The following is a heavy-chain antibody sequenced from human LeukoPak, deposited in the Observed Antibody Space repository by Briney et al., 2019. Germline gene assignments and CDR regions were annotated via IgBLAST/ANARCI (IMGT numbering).Heavy chain of an antibody. J-gene: IGHJ4*02. CDR2: ISGSGDST. V-gene: IGHV3-23*01. CDR1: GCTFSSYA. Sequence: GESLRLSCAASGCTFSSYAMSWVRQAPGKGLEWVSVISGSGDSTYYADSVKGRFTISRDNSKKTLYLQMNSLRAEDTAVYYCAKDRVLLGPIAVAGRFYYWGQGTLVTVSS. CDR3: AKDRVLLGPIAVAGRFYY. D-gene: IGHD6-19*01.